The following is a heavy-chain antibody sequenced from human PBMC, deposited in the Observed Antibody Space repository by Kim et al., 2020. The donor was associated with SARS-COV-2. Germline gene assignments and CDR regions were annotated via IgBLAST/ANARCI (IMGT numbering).Heavy chain of an antibody. J-gene: IGHJ5*02. CDR1: GYTFTSYA. CDR2: INTNTGNP. Sequence: ASVKVSCKASGYTFTSYAMNWVRQAPGQGLEWMGWINTNTGNPTYAQGFTGRFVFSLDTSVSTAYLQISSLKAEDTAVYYCARVTWGSGSYYNEGSHNWFDPWGQGTLVTVSS. V-gene: IGHV7-4-1*02. D-gene: IGHD3-10*01. CDR3: ARVTWGSGSYYNEGSHNWFDP.